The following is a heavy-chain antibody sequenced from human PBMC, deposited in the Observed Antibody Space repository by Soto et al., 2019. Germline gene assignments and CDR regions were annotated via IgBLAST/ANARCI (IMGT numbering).Heavy chain of an antibody. D-gene: IGHD3-3*01. Sequence: ESGGGVVQPGRSLRLSCAASGFTFSSYGMHWVRQAPGKGLEWVAVISYDGSNKYYADSVKGRFTISRDNSKNTLYLQMNSLRAEDTAVYYCAKALDRYYDFWSGYQNWFDPWGQGTLVTVSS. CDR2: ISYDGSNK. V-gene: IGHV3-30*18. J-gene: IGHJ5*02. CDR1: GFTFSSYG. CDR3: AKALDRYYDFWSGYQNWFDP.